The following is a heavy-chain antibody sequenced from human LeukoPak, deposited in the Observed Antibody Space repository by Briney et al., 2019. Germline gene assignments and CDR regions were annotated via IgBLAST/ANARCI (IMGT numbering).Heavy chain of an antibody. D-gene: IGHD6-13*01. CDR3: ARVDAASVAVHY. V-gene: IGHV1-2*02. J-gene: IGHJ4*02. Sequence: ASVKVSCKASGYTFTGGYLNWVRQAPGQGLEWMGRINPNSGGTNSGQKFQGRVTMTRDTSISTAYMELSSLTFDDTAVYYCARVDAASVAVHYWGQGTLVTVSS. CDR2: INPNSGGT. CDR1: GYTFTGGY.